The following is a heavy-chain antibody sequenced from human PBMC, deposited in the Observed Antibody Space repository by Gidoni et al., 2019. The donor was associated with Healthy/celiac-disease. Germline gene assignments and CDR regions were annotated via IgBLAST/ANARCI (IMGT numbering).Heavy chain of an antibody. CDR1: GFSFSSYS. J-gene: IGHJ4*02. Sequence: EVQLVESGGGLVKPGWSLILSCAASGFSFSSYSMNWVRQAPGKGLEWVSSISSSSSDIYYADSVKGRFTISRDNAKNSLYLQMNSLRAEDTAVYYCARGGITIFGVFSRPWGQGTLVTVSS. D-gene: IGHD3-3*01. V-gene: IGHV3-21*01. CDR3: ARGGITIFGVFSRP. CDR2: ISSSSSDI.